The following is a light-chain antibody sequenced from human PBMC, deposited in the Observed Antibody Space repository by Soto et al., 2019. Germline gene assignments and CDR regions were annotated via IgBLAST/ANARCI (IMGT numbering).Light chain of an antibody. J-gene: IGKJ4*01. V-gene: IGKV1-12*01. CDR3: QQGHSFPLT. Sequence: DLQMTQSPSSVSASVGDRVTITCRASQDIIIALAWFQQKPGEAPRLLIYTASSLHSGVPSRFSGSGSGTDFTLTISSLQPEDFATYYCQQGHSFPLTFGGGTKVEMK. CDR1: QDIIIA. CDR2: TAS.